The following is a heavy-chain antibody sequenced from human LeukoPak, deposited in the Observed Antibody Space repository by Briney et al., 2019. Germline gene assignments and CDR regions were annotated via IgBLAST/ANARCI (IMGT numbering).Heavy chain of an antibody. J-gene: IGHJ5*02. Sequence: PSETLSLTCAVSGGSISSGGYSWSWIRQPPGKGLEWIGYIYHSGSTYYNPSLKSRVTISVDRSKNQFSLKLSSVTAADTAVYYCASRPLAYSSGWYPMSYNWFDPWGQGTLVTVSS. CDR1: GGSISSGGYS. CDR2: IYHSGST. D-gene: IGHD6-19*01. CDR3: ASRPLAYSSGWYPMSYNWFDP. V-gene: IGHV4-30-2*01.